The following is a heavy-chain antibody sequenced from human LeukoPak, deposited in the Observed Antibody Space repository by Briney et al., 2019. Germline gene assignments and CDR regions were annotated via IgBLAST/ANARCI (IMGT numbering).Heavy chain of an antibody. Sequence: GGSLRLSCAASGFTFSSYGMHWVRQAPGKGLEWVAFIRYDGSNKYYADSVKGRFTISRDNSKNTLYLQMNSLRAEDTAVYYCAKDGPVAGYRAPYYYYMDVWGKGTTVTISS. CDR1: GFTFSSYG. D-gene: IGHD6-19*01. CDR3: AKDGPVAGYRAPYYYYMDV. V-gene: IGHV3-30*02. CDR2: IRYDGSNK. J-gene: IGHJ6*03.